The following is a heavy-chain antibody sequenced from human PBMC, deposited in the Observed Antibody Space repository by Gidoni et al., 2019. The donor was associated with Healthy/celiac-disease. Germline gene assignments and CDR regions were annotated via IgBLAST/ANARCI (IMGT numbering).Heavy chain of an antibody. CDR3: ARLYSYGQYYYYYYYMDV. V-gene: IGHV3-7*03. CDR2: IKQDGSEK. CDR1: GFSCSSSW. D-gene: IGHD5-18*01. J-gene: IGHJ6*03. Sequence: EVQLVEFGGGLVQPGGSLRLSCAASGFSCSSSWMSLVRQAPGNGLELLANIKQDGSEKYYGDSVKGRFTISIDNAKNSLYLQMNSLRSEYTAVYYCARLYSYGQYYYYYYYMDVWGKGTTVTVSS.